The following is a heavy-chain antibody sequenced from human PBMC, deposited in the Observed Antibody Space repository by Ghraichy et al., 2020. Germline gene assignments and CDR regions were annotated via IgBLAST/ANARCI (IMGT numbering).Heavy chain of an antibody. CDR3: TRESNRPARFFGAFDI. Sequence: GGSLRLSCAASGFTFSSHGMHWVRQAPGKGLEWVAIIWLDGTKRIYGDSVKGRFTVSRDNSKNTLYLQMNDLRAEDTAVYYCTRESNRPARFFGAFDIWGQGTMVTVSS. CDR2: IWLDGTKR. J-gene: IGHJ3*02. V-gene: IGHV3-33*01. CDR1: GFTFSSHG. D-gene: IGHD3-3*01.